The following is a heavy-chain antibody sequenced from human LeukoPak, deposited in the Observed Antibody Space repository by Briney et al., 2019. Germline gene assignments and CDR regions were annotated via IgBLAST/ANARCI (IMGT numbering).Heavy chain of an antibody. CDR1: SSTFSTYG. CDR2: INTHKGNT. J-gene: IGHJ4*02. CDR3: ATYYSGSGSFTTQFDH. D-gene: IGHD3-10*01. V-gene: IGHV1-18*04. Sequence: ASVKVSCKTSSSTFSTYGITWVRQAPGQGLEWMGWINTHKGNTYYAREFQDRVSMTTDASTTTAYMELRSLRSDDTAIYYCATYYSGSGSFTTQFDHWGQGTLVTVSS.